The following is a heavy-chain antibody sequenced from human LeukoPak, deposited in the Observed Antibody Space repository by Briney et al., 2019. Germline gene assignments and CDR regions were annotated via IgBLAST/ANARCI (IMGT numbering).Heavy chain of an antibody. CDR3: ARGPYSSGWYGSDLGYFDY. D-gene: IGHD6-19*01. V-gene: IGHV3-48*04. Sequence: GGSLRLSCAASGFTFSSYSMNWVRQAPGKGLEWVSYISSSSSTIYYADSVKGRFTISRDNAKNSLYLQMNSLRAEDTAVYYCARGPYSSGWYGSDLGYFDYWGQGTLDTVSS. CDR1: GFTFSSYS. J-gene: IGHJ4*02. CDR2: ISSSSSTI.